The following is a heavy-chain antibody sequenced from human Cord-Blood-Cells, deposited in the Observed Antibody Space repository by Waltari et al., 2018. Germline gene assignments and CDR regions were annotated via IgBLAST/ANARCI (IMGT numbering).Heavy chain of an antibody. V-gene: IGHV3-30*02. CDR1: GFTFSSYG. Sequence: QVQLVESGGGVVQPGGCLRLSCAASGFTFSSYGMHWVRQAPGKGLEWVAFIRYDGSNKYYADSVKGRFTISRDNSKNTLYLQMNSLRAEDTAVYYCAKEGCSGGSCYSDYWGQGTLVTVSS. D-gene: IGHD2-15*01. CDR2: IRYDGSNK. CDR3: AKEGCSGGSCYSDY. J-gene: IGHJ4*02.